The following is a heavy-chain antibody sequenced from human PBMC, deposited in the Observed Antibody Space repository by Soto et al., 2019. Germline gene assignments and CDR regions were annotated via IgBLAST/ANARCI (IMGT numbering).Heavy chain of an antibody. Sequence: GGSRRLSCAASGFTFSSYGMNWVRQAPGKVLEWVSYISSSGSTIYYADSVKGRFTISRDNAKNSLYLQMNSLRAEDTAVYYCARDRNYYDSSGSGYFDYWGQGTLVTVSS. V-gene: IGHV3-48*03. J-gene: IGHJ4*02. CDR1: GFTFSSYG. CDR3: ARDRNYYDSSGSGYFDY. CDR2: ISSSGSTI. D-gene: IGHD3-22*01.